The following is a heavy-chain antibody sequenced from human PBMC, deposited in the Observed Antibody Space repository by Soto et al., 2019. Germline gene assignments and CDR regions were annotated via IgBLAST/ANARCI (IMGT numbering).Heavy chain of an antibody. Sequence: SETLSLTCTVSGGSISSGDYYWSWIRQLPGKDLEWIAYIYYNGNTYYTPSLKSRATISLDTSRNQFFLNLNSVTAADTAVYYCARVVGSSHGPGPPHYFNYGGQETRVTVS. CDR1: GGSISSGDYY. V-gene: IGHV4-31*03. D-gene: IGHD2-21*01. CDR2: IYYNGNT. J-gene: IGHJ4*02. CDR3: ARVVGSSHGPGPPHYFNY.